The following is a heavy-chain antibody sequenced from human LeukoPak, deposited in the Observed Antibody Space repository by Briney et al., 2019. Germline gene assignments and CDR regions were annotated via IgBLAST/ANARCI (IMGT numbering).Heavy chain of an antibody. J-gene: IGHJ4*02. Sequence: SETLSLTCTVSGYSISSGYYWGWIRQPPGKGLEWIGNIFHSGSTYYNPSLKSRVTISVDTSKNQFSLKLSSVTASDTAVYYCARDPYGYFDYWGQGTLVTVSS. D-gene: IGHD3-10*01. V-gene: IGHV4-38-2*02. CDR3: ARDPYGYFDY. CDR1: GYSISSGYY. CDR2: IFHSGST.